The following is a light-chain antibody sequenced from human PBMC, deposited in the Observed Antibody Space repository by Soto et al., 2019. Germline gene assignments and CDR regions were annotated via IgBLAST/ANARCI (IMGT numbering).Light chain of an antibody. J-gene: IGKJ2*01. CDR2: DAS. V-gene: IGKV3-15*01. Sequence: EIVMTQSPATLSVSLGERVTLSCRASQSVSSYLVWYQQKPGQAPRLLISDASTRATDIPDRFSGSGSGTDFTFTISRLQSTDIAVYYCLQYSTWPPLYTFGQGTKLEIK. CDR1: QSVSSY. CDR3: LQYSTWPPLYT.